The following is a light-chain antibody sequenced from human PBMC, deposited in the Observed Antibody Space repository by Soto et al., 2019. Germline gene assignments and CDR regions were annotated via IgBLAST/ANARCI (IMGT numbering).Light chain of an antibody. Sequence: EIVLTQSPGTQSLSPGERATLSCRASQSVSSSYLAWYQQKPGQAPRLLIYGASSRATGIPDRFSGSGSGTDFTLTISRLEPEDFAVYYCQQYGSSPGTFGQGTNLEIK. CDR1: QSVSSSY. CDR2: GAS. CDR3: QQYGSSPGT. J-gene: IGKJ2*01. V-gene: IGKV3-20*01.